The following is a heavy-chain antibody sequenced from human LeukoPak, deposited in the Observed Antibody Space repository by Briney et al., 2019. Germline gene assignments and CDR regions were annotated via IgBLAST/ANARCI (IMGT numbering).Heavy chain of an antibody. D-gene: IGHD6-6*01. V-gene: IGHV3-48*01. J-gene: IGHJ6*03. Sequence: GSLRLSCAASGFPFSSYSMNWVRQAPGKGLEWVSYISSSSSPIYYSDSLKGRFTISRDNAKNTLYLQMNSLRAEDTAVYYCAKWGGSKIAARPGRDYYYYYMDVWGKGTTVTVSS. CDR2: ISSSSSPI. CDR3: AKWGGSKIAARPGRDYYYYYMDV. CDR1: GFPFSSYS.